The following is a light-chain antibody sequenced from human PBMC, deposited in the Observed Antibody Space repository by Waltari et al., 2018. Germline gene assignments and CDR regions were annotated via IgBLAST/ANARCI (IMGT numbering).Light chain of an antibody. CDR1: QSVSSY. CDR2: GAS. J-gene: IGKJ3*01. Sequence: EIVLTQSPGTLSLSQGERATLSCRASQSVSSYLAWYQQKPGQAPRLLIYGASSRATGIPDRFSGSGSGTDFTLTISRLDPGDFAVYYCQQHGSSSLVTFGPGTKVDIK. V-gene: IGKV3-20*01. CDR3: QQHGSSSLVT.